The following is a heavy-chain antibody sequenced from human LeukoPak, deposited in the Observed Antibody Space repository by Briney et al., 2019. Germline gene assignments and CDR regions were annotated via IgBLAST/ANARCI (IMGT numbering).Heavy chain of an antibody. CDR3: ARLYSTGWSDY. Sequence: GESLQISCKGSGYTFANYWIGWVRQLPGKGLEWMGIIWPGDSDTRYSPSFQGLVTISADKSINTAYLQWSNLKASDTAMYYCARLYSTGWSDYWGQGTPVTVSS. J-gene: IGHJ4*02. CDR2: IWPGDSDT. CDR1: GYTFANYW. V-gene: IGHV5-51*01. D-gene: IGHD6-19*01.